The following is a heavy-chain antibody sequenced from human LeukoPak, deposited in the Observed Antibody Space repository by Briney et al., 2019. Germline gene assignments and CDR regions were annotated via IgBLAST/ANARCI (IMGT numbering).Heavy chain of an antibody. CDR3: AKFSGIRGVDY. CDR2: LYSGGAA. V-gene: IGHV3-53*01. CDR1: GFTVRDNY. Sequence: GGSLRLSCAVSGFTVRDNYLNWVRQTPGKGLECVSVLYSGGAAYYADSVKGRFTISRDNSKNTLYLQMNSLRAEDTAVYYCAKFSGIRGVDYWGQGTLVTVSS. J-gene: IGHJ4*02. D-gene: IGHD3-10*01.